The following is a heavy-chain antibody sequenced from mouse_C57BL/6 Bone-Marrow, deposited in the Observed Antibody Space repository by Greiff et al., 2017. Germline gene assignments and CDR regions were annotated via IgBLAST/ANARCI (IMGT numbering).Heavy chain of an antibody. CDR1: GYSITSGYY. CDR2: ISYDGSN. Sequence: EVKLMESGPGLVKPSQSLSLTCSVTGYSITSGYYWNWIRQFPGNKLEWMGYISYDGSNNYNPSLKNPISITRDTSKNQFFLKLNSVTTEDTATYYCARAYGSPYYFDYWGQGTLVTVSA. D-gene: IGHD1-1*01. J-gene: IGHJ3*01. CDR3: ARAYGSPYYFDY. V-gene: IGHV3-6*01.